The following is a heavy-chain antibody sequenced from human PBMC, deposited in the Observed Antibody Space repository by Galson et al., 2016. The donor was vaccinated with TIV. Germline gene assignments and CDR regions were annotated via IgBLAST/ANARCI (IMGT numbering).Heavy chain of an antibody. CDR2: IIPLFGTA. J-gene: IGHJ5*02. CDR3: ARGEYYYGSGKGFDP. D-gene: IGHD3-10*01. V-gene: IGHV1-69*13. Sequence: SVKVSCKASGAIFSSYAINWVRQAPGQGLEWMGRIIPLFGTANLAQKFQGRVTITADESTSTTYMELSSLRFEDTAVYYCARGEYYYGSGKGFDPWGPGNPGHRLL. CDR1: GAIFSSYA.